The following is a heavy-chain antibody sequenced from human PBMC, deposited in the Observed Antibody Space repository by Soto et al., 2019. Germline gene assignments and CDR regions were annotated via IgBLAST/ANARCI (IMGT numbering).Heavy chain of an antibody. D-gene: IGHD4-17*01. CDR1: NYSISSTYY. CDR2: IDHRGKT. V-gene: IGHV4-38-2*02. Sequence: SETLSLTCSVSNYSISSTYYWGWVRLSPGKGLEWIGSIDHRGKTYYNPSLKSRGTISVDTSKIRFSLRLKSVTAADTAVYYCARVPTTFYFFDYWGQGTLVTVSS. J-gene: IGHJ4*02. CDR3: ARVPTTFYFFDY.